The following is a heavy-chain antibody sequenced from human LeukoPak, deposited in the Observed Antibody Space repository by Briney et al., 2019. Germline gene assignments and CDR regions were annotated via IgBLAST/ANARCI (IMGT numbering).Heavy chain of an antibody. D-gene: IGHD2-2*02. CDR1: GYTLTELS. CDR3: ATARVEYCSSTSCHSHFDY. V-gene: IGHV1-24*01. CDR2: FDPEDGET. J-gene: IGHJ4*02. Sequence: ASVKVSCKVSGYTLTELSMHWVRQAPGKGLEWMGGFDPEDGETIYAQKFQGRVTMTEDTSTDTAYMELSSLRSEDTAVYYCATARVEYCSSTSCHSHFDYWGQGTLVTVSS.